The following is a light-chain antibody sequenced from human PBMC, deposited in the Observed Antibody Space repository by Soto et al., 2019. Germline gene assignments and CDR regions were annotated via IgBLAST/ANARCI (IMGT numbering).Light chain of an antibody. J-gene: IGKJ1*01. CDR3: QQRSNWPPGT. Sequence: EIVLTQSPATLSLSPGERVTLSCRASQSVSSYLAWYQQKPGQAPRLLIYDASNRATGIPARFSGSGSGTDFTLTISSLEPEDFAVYYCQQRSNWPPGTLGQGTKVE. CDR1: QSVSSY. CDR2: DAS. V-gene: IGKV3-11*01.